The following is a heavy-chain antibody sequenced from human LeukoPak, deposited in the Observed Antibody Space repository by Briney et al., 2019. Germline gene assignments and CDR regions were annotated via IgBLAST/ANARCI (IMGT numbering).Heavy chain of an antibody. V-gene: IGHV1-3*01. CDR1: GYTFTSYA. D-gene: IGHD2-15*01. Sequence: ASVKVSCKASGYTFTSYAMHWVRQAPGQRLEWMGWINAGNGNTKYSQKFQGRVTMTRDTSTSTVYMELSSLRSEDTAVYYCARDPRAGRLAAFDIWGQGTMVTVSS. J-gene: IGHJ3*02. CDR2: INAGNGNT. CDR3: ARDPRAGRLAAFDI.